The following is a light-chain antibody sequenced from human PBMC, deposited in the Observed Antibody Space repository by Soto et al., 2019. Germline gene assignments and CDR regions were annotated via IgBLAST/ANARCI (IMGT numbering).Light chain of an antibody. CDR2: NYN. Sequence: QSVLTQPPSASGTPGQRVTISCSGSNSNIGTNPVHWYQHLPGTAPKLLMYNYNQRPSGVPDRFSGSMSGSSGSLAISGLQSEDEADYYCAAWDDSLNGVVFGGGTQLTVL. V-gene: IGLV1-44*01. J-gene: IGLJ2*01. CDR3: AAWDDSLNGVV. CDR1: NSNIGTNP.